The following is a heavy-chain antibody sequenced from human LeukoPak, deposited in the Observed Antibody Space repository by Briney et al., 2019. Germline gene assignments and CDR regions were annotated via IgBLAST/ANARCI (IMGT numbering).Heavy chain of an antibody. J-gene: IGHJ4*02. D-gene: IGHD6-13*01. Sequence: PGGPLRLSCAASGFTFSSYAMSWVRQAPGKGLEWVSAISGSGGSTYYADSVKGRFTISRDNSKNTLYLQMNSLRAEDTAVYYCAKDLVRSWLIDFDYWGQGTLVTVSS. CDR1: GFTFSSYA. CDR3: AKDLVRSWLIDFDY. CDR2: ISGSGGST. V-gene: IGHV3-23*01.